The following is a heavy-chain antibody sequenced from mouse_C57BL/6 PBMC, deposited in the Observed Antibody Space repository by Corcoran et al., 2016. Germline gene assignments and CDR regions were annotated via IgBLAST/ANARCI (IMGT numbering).Heavy chain of an antibody. D-gene: IGHD4-1*01. CDR1: GYTFTTYG. CDR2: INTYSGVP. J-gene: IGHJ2*01. V-gene: IGHV9-3*01. CDR3: ASSSNWYYFDY. Sequence: QIQLVQSGPELKKPGETVKISCKASGYTFTTYGMSWVKQAPGKGLKWMGWINTYSGVPTYADDFKGRFTFSLETSASTAYLQINNLKNEDTATYVCASSSNWYYFDYWGQGTTLTVSS.